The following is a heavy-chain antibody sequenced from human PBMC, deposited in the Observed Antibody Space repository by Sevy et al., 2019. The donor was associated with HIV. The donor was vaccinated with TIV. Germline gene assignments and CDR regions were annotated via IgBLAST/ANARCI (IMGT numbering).Heavy chain of an antibody. D-gene: IGHD3-22*01. CDR2: ISGSGGST. J-gene: IGHJ3*02. CDR1: GFTFSSYA. Sequence: GGSLRLSCAASGFTFSSYAMSWVRQAPGKGLEWVSAISGSGGSTYYADSVKGRFTISRDNSKNTLYLQMNSLRAEDTAVYYGAKMRKMDYSLTYYYDSSGYYGAFDIWGQGTMVTVSS. CDR3: AKMRKMDYSLTYYYDSSGYYGAFDI. V-gene: IGHV3-23*01.